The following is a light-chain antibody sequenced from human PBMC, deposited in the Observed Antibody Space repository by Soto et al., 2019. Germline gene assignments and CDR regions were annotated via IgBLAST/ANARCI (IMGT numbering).Light chain of an antibody. Sequence: EVLMTQSPATLSVSPGDRATLSCRASQSINSNLAWYQQQPGQAPRIIIYGESTRATAVPDRLSGSGSGTDLNLTISRLEPEDFAVYYCQKRSNWPITCGQGTRLEIK. CDR3: QKRSNWPIT. CDR1: QSINSN. J-gene: IGKJ5*01. V-gene: IGKV3-15*01. CDR2: GES.